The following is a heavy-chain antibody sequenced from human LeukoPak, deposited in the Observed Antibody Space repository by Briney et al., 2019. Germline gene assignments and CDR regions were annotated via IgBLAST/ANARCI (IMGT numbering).Heavy chain of an antibody. V-gene: IGHV3-30*02. Sequence: GGSLRLSCAASGFTFSSYGMHWVRQAPGKGLEWVAFIRYDGSNKYYADSVKGRFTISRDNSKNTLYLQMNSLRAEDTAVYYCARGRAAAGRFDYWGQGTLVTVSS. CDR3: ARGRAAAGRFDY. CDR2: IRYDGSNK. J-gene: IGHJ4*02. D-gene: IGHD6-13*01. CDR1: GFTFSSYG.